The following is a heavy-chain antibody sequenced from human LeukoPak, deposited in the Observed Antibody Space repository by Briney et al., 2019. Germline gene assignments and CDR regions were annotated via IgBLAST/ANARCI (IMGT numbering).Heavy chain of an antibody. CDR2: ISGTSTYK. D-gene: IGHD6-25*01. J-gene: IGHJ3*01. CDR3: ARGMRQIDDAFDL. Sequence: GGSLRLSCAASGFTFSSYTMNWVRQAPGKGLEWVSSISGTSTYKHDADSVKGRFTVFRDNANKSLYLQMNSLRAEDTAMYYCARGMRQIDDAFDLWGQGTMVTVSS. CDR1: GFTFSSYT. V-gene: IGHV3-21*01.